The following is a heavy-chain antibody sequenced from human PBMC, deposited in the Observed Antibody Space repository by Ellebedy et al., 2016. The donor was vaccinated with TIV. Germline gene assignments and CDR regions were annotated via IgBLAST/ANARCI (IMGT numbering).Heavy chain of an antibody. J-gene: IGHJ3*01. Sequence: GESLKISCAASGFRFSDAWMSWVRQAPGKGLEWVGRIKSENDGETTHYAGPVNGRFSISRDDSKNTLFLQMNSLKTEDTAVYYCTTDLKWAALWYFDLWGQGTMVTVSS. D-gene: IGHD6-13*01. CDR1: GFRFSDAW. CDR2: IKSENDGETT. CDR3: TTDLKWAALWYFDL. V-gene: IGHV3-15*01.